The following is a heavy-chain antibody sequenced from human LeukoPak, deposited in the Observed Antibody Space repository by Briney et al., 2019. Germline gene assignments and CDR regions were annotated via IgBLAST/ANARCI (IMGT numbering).Heavy chain of an antibody. V-gene: IGHV4-59*08. CDR2: IYYSGST. D-gene: IGHD6-19*01. J-gene: IGHJ4*02. CDR3: ARAYSGWDYYFDY. Sequence: PSETLSLTRTVSGGSISSYYWSWIRQPPGKGLEWIGYIYYSGSTNYNPSLKSRVTISVDTSKNQFSLKLSSVTAADTAVYYCARAYSGWDYYFDYWGQGTLVTVSS. CDR1: GGSISSYY.